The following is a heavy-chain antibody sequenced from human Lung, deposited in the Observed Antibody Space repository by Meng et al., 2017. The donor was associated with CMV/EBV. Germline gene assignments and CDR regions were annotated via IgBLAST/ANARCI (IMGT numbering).Heavy chain of an antibody. CDR1: TFGGYY. J-gene: IGHJ5*02. V-gene: IGHV1-2*02. CDR2: INANSGGT. CDR3: ARAGDRSGGRCSGWFDP. D-gene: IGHD2-15*01. Sequence: TFGGYYMHWVRQAPGQGLEWMGWINANSGGTNYAQKFQGRVTVTRDTSISTAYMELSRLRSDDTAVYYCARAGDRSGGRCSGWFDPWGQGTLVTVSS.